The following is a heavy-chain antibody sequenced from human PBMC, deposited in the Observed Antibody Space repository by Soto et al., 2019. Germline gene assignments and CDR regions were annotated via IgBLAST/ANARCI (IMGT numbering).Heavy chain of an antibody. CDR1: TFPFSTYW. Sequence: GGSLRLSCAASTFPFSTYWMTWVRQAPGKGLEWVANIHRDEIEKYYMDSVKGRFTISRDNAKNSLYLQMTSLRAEDTAVYYCAGGNALDVWGQGTTVTFSS. CDR3: AGGNALDV. V-gene: IGHV3-7*01. CDR2: IHRDEIEK. J-gene: IGHJ6*02.